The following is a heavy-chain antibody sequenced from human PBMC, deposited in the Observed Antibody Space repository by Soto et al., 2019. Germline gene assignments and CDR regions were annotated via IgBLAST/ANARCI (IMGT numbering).Heavy chain of an antibody. D-gene: IGHD3-10*01. V-gene: IGHV3-15*07. CDR1: GFTFSNAW. Sequence: PGGSLRLSCAASGFTFSNAWMNWVRQAPGKGLEWVGRIKSKTDGGTTDYAAPVKGRFTISRDDSKNTLYLQMNSLKTEDTAVYYCTTDLVLWFGGPYGMDVWGQGTTVTVSS. CDR2: IKSKTDGGTT. CDR3: TTDLVLWFGGPYGMDV. J-gene: IGHJ6*02.